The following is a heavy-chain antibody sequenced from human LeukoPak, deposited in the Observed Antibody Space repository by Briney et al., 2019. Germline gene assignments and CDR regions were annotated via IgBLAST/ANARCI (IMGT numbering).Heavy chain of an antibody. Sequence: SGGSLRLSCAASGFTFSSYGMHWVRQAPGKGLEWVAVISYDGSNKYYADSVKGRFTISRDNSKNTLYLQMNSLRAEDTALYYCAKDSRGSGSRYYGMDVWGQGTTVTVSS. CDR1: GFTFSSYG. CDR2: ISYDGSNK. V-gene: IGHV3-30*18. D-gene: IGHD3-10*01. CDR3: AKDSRGSGSRYYGMDV. J-gene: IGHJ6*02.